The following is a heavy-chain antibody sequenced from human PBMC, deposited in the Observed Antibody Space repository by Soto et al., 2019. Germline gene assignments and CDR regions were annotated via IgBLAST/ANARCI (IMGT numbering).Heavy chain of an antibody. CDR3: AKDIAAAGTRDYYYYGMYV. J-gene: IGHJ6*02. D-gene: IGHD6-13*01. V-gene: IGHV3-9*01. CDR1: GFTFADYA. CDR2: ISWNSGSI. Sequence: EVQLVESGGGLVQPGRSLRLSCAASGFTFADYAMHWVRQAPGKGLEWVSGISWNSGSIGYADSVKGRFTISRDNAKNSLYRQMNSLRAEDTALYYCAKDIAAAGTRDYYYYGMYVWGQGTTVTVSS.